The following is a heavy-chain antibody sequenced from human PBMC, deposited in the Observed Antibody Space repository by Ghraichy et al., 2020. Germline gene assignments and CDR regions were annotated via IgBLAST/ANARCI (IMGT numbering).Heavy chain of an antibody. V-gene: IGHV4-61*01. CDR3: ARDYYDDSSGGFDY. CDR1: GASVSSGSYY. D-gene: IGHD3-22*01. Sequence: SETLYLTCTVSGASVSSGSYYWNWIRQPPGKGLEWIGYIYYSGSTKYNPSLKSRATISLDTSKNQFSLKLSSVTAAVTAVYYCARDYYDDSSGGFDYWGQGTLVTVSS. J-gene: IGHJ4*02. CDR2: IYYSGST.